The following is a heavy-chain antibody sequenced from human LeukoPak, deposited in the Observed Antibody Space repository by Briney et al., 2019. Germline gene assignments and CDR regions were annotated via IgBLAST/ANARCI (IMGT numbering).Heavy chain of an antibody. CDR2: ITSSGGST. CDR3: AKVAVGATEDY. D-gene: IGHD1-26*01. J-gene: IGHJ4*02. CDR1: GFTFTIYA. Sequence: GGSLRLSCAASGFTFTIYAMNWVRQAPGKGLEWVSSITSSGGSTFYADSVKGRFTISRDNSKNTLYLQVNSLRAEDTAVYYCAKVAVGATEDYWGQGTLVTVSS. V-gene: IGHV3-23*01.